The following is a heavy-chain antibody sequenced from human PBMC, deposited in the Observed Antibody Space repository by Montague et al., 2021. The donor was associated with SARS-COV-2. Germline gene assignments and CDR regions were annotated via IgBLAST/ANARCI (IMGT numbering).Heavy chain of an antibody. J-gene: IGHJ4*02. CDR2: IDWDXDK. CDR3: ARSYGTTVVTRAFDY. D-gene: IGHD4-23*01. V-gene: IGHV2-70*01. CDR1: GFSLSTSGMC. Sequence: PALVKPTQTLTLXCTFSGFSLSTSGMCVSWIRQPPGKALEWLTLIDWDXDKYYSTSLKTRLTISKDTSKNPVVLTMTNMDPVDTATYYCARSYGTTVVTRAFDYWGQGTLVTVSS.